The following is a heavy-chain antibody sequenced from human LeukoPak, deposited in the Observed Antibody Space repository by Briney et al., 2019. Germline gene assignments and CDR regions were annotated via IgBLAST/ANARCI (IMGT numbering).Heavy chain of an antibody. CDR1: GFTFSSYS. CDR2: ISSSSSYI. D-gene: IGHD3-10*01. V-gene: IGHV3-21*01. J-gene: IGHJ4*02. Sequence: SGGSLRLSCAASGFTFSSYSMNWVRQAPGKGLEWVSSISSSSSYIYYADSVKGRFTISRDNPKNSLYLQMNSLRAEDTAVYYCASLDQWFGELVDYWGQGTLVTVSS. CDR3: ASLDQWFGELVDY.